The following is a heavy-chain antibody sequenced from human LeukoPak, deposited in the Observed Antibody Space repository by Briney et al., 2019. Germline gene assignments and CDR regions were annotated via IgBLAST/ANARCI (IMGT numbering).Heavy chain of an antibody. CDR2: IIPILGIA. V-gene: IGHV1-69*04. CDR3: ARDKDDDAFDI. J-gene: IGHJ3*02. CDR1: GGTFSSYA. Sequence: SVKVSCKASGGTFSSYAISWVRQAPGQGLEWMERIIPILGIANYAQKFQGRVTITADKSTSTAYMELSSLRSEDTAVYYCARDKDDDAFDIWGQGTTVTVSS.